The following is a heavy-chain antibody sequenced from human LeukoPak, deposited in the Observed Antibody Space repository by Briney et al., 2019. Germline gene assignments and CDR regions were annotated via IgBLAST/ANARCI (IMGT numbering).Heavy chain of an antibody. CDR1: GGFISSYY. V-gene: IGHV4-34*01. CDR2: INHSGST. D-gene: IGHD3-10*01. CDR3: ARGYGSGSYYYY. Sequence: SETLSLTCTVSGGFISSYYWSWIRQPPGKGLERIGEINHSGSTNYNPSLKSRVTISVDTSKNQFSLKLSSVTAADTAVYYCARGYGSGSYYYYWGQGTLVTVSS. J-gene: IGHJ4*02.